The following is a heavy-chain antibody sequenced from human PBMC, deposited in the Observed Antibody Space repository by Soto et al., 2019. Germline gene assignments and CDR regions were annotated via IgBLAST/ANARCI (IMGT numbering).Heavy chain of an antibody. V-gene: IGHV1-69*13. CDR1: GGTFGSHG. CDR3: ARGAMAKFDY. Sequence: ASVKVSCKASGGTFGSHGVAWVRQAPGQGLEWMGGFITMLGTPTYAKKVQGRATITADESLTSSYLELRSLRSEDTAVYFCARGAMAKFDYWGQGTVVTVSS. D-gene: IGHD5-18*01. CDR2: FITMLGTP. J-gene: IGHJ4*02.